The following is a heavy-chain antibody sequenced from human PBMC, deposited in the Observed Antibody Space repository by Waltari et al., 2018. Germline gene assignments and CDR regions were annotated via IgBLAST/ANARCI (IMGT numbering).Heavy chain of an antibody. D-gene: IGHD2-2*01. CDR2: MNPTGCNT. CDR3: ARSEYGYYYGMDV. J-gene: IGHJ6*02. Sequence: QVQLVQSGAEVKKPGASVKVSCKASGYTFTSYDINWVRQATGQGLEGMGWMNPTGCNTGSAKKFQGRVTITRNTAISTAYMELSSLRSEDTAVYYCARSEYGYYYGMDVWGQGTTVTVSS. V-gene: IGHV1-8*03. CDR1: GYTFTSYD.